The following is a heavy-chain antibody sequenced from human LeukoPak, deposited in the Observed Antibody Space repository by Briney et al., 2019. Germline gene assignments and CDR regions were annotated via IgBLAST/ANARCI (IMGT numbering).Heavy chain of an antibody. CDR1: GGTFSSYA. Sequence: SVKASCKASGGTFSSYAISWVRQAPGQGLEWMGGIIPIFGTANYAQKFQGRVTITTDESTSTAYMELSSLRSEDTAVYYCARSELHYYYYYMDVWGKGTTVTVSS. CDR3: ARSELHYYYYYMDV. D-gene: IGHD1-14*01. J-gene: IGHJ6*03. CDR2: IIPIFGTA. V-gene: IGHV1-69*05.